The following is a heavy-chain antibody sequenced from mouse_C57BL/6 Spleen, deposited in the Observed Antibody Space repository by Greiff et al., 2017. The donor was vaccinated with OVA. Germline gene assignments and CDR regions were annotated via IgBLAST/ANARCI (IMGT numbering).Heavy chain of an antibody. D-gene: IGHD2-1*01. CDR2: INYDGSST. CDR3: AREDGNYGGWFAY. CDR1: GFTFSDYY. V-gene: IGHV5-16*01. J-gene: IGHJ3*01. Sequence: DVKLVESEGGLVQPGSSMKLSCTASGFTFSDYYMAWVRQVPEKGLEWVANINYDGSSTYYLDSLKSRFIISRDNAKNILYLQMSSLKSEDTATYYCAREDGNYGGWFAYWGQGTLVTVSA.